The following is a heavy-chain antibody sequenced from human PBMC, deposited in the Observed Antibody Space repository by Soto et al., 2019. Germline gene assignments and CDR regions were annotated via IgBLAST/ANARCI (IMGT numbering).Heavy chain of an antibody. Sequence: EVQLVESGGGLVQPGRSLRLSCAASGFTFDDYAMHWVRQAPGKGLEWVSGISWNSGSIGYADSVKGRFTISRDNAKNSLYLQMNSLRAEDTALYYCAKVPYGDYHFDYWGQGTLVTVSS. CDR3: AKVPYGDYHFDY. D-gene: IGHD4-17*01. J-gene: IGHJ4*02. CDR1: GFTFDDYA. CDR2: ISWNSGSI. V-gene: IGHV3-9*01.